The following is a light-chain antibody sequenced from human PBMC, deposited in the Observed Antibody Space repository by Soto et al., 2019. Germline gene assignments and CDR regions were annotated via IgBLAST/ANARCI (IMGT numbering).Light chain of an antibody. CDR1: QSINSN. J-gene: IGKJ5*01. Sequence: MRLAPGGRCVSQGDRATLSCRASQSINSNLAWHQQQPGQAPRLLIYGASTRATAVPDRFSGSGSGTDFTLTITSLQSDDFAVYFCPQSSDWPITFGQGTLLEIK. V-gene: IGKV3-15*01. CDR3: PQSSDWPIT. CDR2: GAS.